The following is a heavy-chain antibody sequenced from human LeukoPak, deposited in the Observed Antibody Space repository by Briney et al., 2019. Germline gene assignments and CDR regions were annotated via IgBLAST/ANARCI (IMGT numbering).Heavy chain of an antibody. CDR3: ARLDSSGYYPDYFDY. Sequence: SETLSLTCTVSGGSTSSSGYYWGWIRQPPGKGLEWMGTIYYSGSTYYNPSLKSRVTISVDTSKNQFSLRLSSVTAADTAVYYCARLDSSGYYPDYFDYWGQGTLVTVSS. CDR2: IYYSGST. J-gene: IGHJ4*02. V-gene: IGHV4-39*07. D-gene: IGHD3-22*01. CDR1: GGSTSSSGYY.